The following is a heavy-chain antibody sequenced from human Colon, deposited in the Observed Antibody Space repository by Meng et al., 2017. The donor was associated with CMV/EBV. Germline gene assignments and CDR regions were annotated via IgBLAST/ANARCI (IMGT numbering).Heavy chain of an antibody. D-gene: IGHD2-2*01. CDR3: ARQVSSSSTYVS. V-gene: IGHV3-66*04. CDR2: LYSGGIT. J-gene: IGHJ5*02. CDR1: GFTVSNSY. Sequence: GRLVGAGGGLVQPGESLRLSCAASGFTVSNSYMSWVRQAPGKGLEWVSALYSGGITYYADSVKGRFAISADNSKNTLYLQMDGLRAEDTAVYYCARQVSSSSTYVSWGQGTLVTVSS.